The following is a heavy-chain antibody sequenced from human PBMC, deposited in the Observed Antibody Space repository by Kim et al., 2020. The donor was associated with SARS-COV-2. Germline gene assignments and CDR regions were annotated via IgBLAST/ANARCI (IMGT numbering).Heavy chain of an antibody. CDR3: ARGTGYSSGEGFDY. Sequence: SETLSLTCTVSGGSVSSGSYYWSWIRQPPRKGLEWIGYIYYSGSTNYNPSLKSRVTISVDTSKNQFSLKLSSVTAADTAVYYCARGTGYSSGEGFDYWGQGTLVTVSS. J-gene: IGHJ4*02. V-gene: IGHV4-61*01. CDR2: IYYSGST. CDR1: GGSVSSGSYY. D-gene: IGHD6-19*01.